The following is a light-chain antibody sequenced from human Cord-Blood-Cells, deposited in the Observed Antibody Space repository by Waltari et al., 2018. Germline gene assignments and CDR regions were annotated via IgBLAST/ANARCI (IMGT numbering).Light chain of an antibody. V-gene: IGLV2-11*01. Sequence: QSAMTQHRSVFGSPQHSVTISCAETSRDVGVYHYVSWYQQPPGKAPKHMIYNVSKRPSGVPDRFSGSKSGNTASLTISGLQAEDEADYYCCSFAGSYTVVFGGGTKLTVL. CDR1: SRDVGVYHY. CDR2: NVS. CDR3: CSFAGSYTVV. J-gene: IGLJ2*01.